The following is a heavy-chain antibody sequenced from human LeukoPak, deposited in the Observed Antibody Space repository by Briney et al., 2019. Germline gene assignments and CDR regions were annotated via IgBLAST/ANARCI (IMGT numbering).Heavy chain of an antibody. CDR2: ISSSGGST. J-gene: IGHJ4*02. D-gene: IGHD2-15*01. CDR1: GFTFSIYA. V-gene: IGHV3-64D*06. CDR3: VKDKVAVTSQGCFDY. Sequence: GGSLRLSCSASGFTFSIYAIHWVRQAPGKGLEYVSAISSSGGSTYYADSVKGRFTISRDNSKNTLCLQMSSLRPEDTAVYYCVKDKVAVTSQGCFDYWGQGTLVTVSS.